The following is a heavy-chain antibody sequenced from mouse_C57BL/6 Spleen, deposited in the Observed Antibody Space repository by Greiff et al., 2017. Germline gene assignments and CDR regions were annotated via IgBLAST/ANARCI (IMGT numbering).Heavy chain of an antibody. V-gene: IGHV3-6*01. CDR3: AILDFDY. Sequence: DVQLQESGPGLVKPSQSLSLTCSVTGYSITSGYYWNWIRQFPGNKLEWMGYISYDGSNNYNPSLKNRISITRDTSKNQFFLKLNSVTTEDTATYYCAILDFDYWGQGTTLTVSS. J-gene: IGHJ2*01. CDR2: ISYDGSN. CDR1: GYSITSGYY.